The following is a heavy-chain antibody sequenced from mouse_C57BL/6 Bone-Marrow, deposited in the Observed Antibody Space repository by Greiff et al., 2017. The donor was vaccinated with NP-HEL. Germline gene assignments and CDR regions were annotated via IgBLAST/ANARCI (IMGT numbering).Heavy chain of an antibody. Sequence: EVKLMESGPGLVKPSQSLSLTCSVTGYSITSGYYWNWIRQFPGNKLEWMGYISYDGSNNYNPSLKNRISITRDTSKNQFFLKLNSVTTEDTATYYCARGAEIYYYHYYAMDYWGQGTSVTVSS. CDR1: GYSITSGYY. J-gene: IGHJ4*01. D-gene: IGHD1-1*01. V-gene: IGHV3-6*01. CDR2: ISYDGSN. CDR3: ARGAEIYYYHYYAMDY.